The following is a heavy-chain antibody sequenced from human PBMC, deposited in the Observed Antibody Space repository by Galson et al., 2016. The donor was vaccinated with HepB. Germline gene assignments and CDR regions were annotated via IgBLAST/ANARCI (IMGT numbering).Heavy chain of an antibody. CDR2: ISSSSSAI. CDR3: ARGGSGSHPNQHYFYYYALDV. J-gene: IGHJ6*04. Sequence: SPRLSCAASGSTFNSYSMNWVRQAPGKGLEWVSYISSSSSAIYYADSVKGRFTISRDNAKNSLYLQMNSLRAEDTAVYYWARGGSGSHPNQHYFYYYALDVWGIGATVTVSS. V-gene: IGHV3-48*01. D-gene: IGHD3-10*01. CDR1: GSTFNSYS.